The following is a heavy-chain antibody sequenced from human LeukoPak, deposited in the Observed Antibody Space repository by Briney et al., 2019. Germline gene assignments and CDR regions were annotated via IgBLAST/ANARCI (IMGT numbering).Heavy chain of an antibody. CDR2: INYSGSA. V-gene: IGHV4-59*01. J-gene: IGHJ4*01. D-gene: IGHD3-3*01. Sequence: SETLSLTCSVSGVSGGSMSGYYWTWIRQSPGKGLEWIGFINYSGSAYYNSSLKSRVSISLDPSNNLFSLSLRSVTAADTATYYCAREISFWVPGRLDYWGLGTLVTVSS. CDR1: GGSMSGYY. CDR3: AREISFWVPGRLDY.